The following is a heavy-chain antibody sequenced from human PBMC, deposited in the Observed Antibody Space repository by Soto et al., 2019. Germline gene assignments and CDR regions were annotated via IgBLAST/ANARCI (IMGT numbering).Heavy chain of an antibody. CDR1: GGSISSHY. CDR2: IYYSGST. CDR3: ARDGGYDSSGLGDY. D-gene: IGHD3-22*01. V-gene: IGHV4-59*11. J-gene: IGHJ4*02. Sequence: SETLSLTCTVSGGSISSHYWSWIRQPPGKGLEWIGYIYYSGSTNYNPSLKSRVTISVDTSKNQFSLKLSSVTAADTAVYYCARDGGYDSSGLGDYWGQGTLVTVSS.